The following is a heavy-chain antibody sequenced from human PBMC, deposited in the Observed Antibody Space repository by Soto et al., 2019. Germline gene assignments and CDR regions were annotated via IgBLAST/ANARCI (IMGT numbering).Heavy chain of an antibody. J-gene: IGHJ5*02. CDR1: GYSFTSYW. D-gene: IGHD2-2*01. Sequence: PGESLKISCKGSGYSFTSYWIGWVRQMPGKGLEWMGIIYPGDSDTRYSPSFQGQVTISADKSISTAYLQWSSMKASDTAMYYCARSGYRSSTSCSNDLRPNWLDPWGQGTLVTASS. V-gene: IGHV5-51*01. CDR2: IYPGDSDT. CDR3: ARSGYRSSTSCSNDLRPNWLDP.